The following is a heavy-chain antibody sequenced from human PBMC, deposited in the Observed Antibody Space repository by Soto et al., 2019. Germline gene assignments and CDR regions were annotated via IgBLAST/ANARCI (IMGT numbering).Heavy chain of an antibody. V-gene: IGHV3-30-3*01. Sequence: QEHLVESGGGVVQPGRSLRLSCAASRFNFNIYAMHWVRQAPSKGLEWVALISKDGSTKYYADSVTGRFTISRDNAKNTLFLQMDSLRPDDTAVYYCARVTKEKWLVKWFDPWGQGTLVTVSS. CDR1: RFNFNIYA. CDR2: ISKDGSTK. D-gene: IGHD6-19*01. CDR3: ARVTKEKWLVKWFDP. J-gene: IGHJ5*02.